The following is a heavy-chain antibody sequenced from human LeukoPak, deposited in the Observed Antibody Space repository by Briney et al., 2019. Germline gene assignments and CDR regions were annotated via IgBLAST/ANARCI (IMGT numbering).Heavy chain of an antibody. Sequence: PSETLSLTCAVYGGSFSGYYWSWIRQPAGKGLEWIGRIYTSGSTNYNPSLKSRVTISVDTSKNQFSLKLSSVTAADTAVYYCVFGEQTDYFDYWGQGTLVTVSS. V-gene: IGHV4-59*10. CDR2: IYTSGST. CDR1: GGSFSGYY. D-gene: IGHD3-10*01. CDR3: VFGEQTDYFDY. J-gene: IGHJ4*02.